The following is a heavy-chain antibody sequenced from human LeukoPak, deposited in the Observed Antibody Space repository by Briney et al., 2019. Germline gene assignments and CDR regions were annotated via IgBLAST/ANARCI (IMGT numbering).Heavy chain of an antibody. D-gene: IGHD3-3*01. CDR3: ARRGLRFLTWGY. Sequence: KPSETLSLTCTVSGYSISSGYYGGWIRQPPGKGLEWIGSIYHSGSTYYNPSLKSRVTISVDTSKNQFSLKLSSVTAADTAVYYCARRGLRFLTWGYWGQGTLVTVSS. J-gene: IGHJ4*02. CDR1: GYSISSGYY. V-gene: IGHV4-38-2*02. CDR2: IYHSGST.